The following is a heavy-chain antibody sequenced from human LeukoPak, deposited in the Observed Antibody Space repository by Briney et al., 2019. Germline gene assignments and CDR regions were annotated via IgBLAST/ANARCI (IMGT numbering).Heavy chain of an antibody. CDR3: ARDPTSSWETAFDF. D-gene: IGHD1-26*01. Sequence: GGSLRLSCAASGFTFSSYWMSCLRQAPGKGLECVSVIYSGGSTYYADSVKGRFTISRDNSKNTLYLQMNSLRAEDTAVYYCARDPTSSWETAFDFWGQGTMVTVSS. CDR1: GFTFSSYW. J-gene: IGHJ3*01. V-gene: IGHV3-66*01. CDR2: IYSGGST.